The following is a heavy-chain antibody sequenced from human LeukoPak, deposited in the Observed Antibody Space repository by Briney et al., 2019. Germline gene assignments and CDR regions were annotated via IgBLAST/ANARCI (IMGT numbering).Heavy chain of an antibody. CDR1: GFTFSSYT. CDR3: ARESGSYGPY. CDR2: ISSSSSYI. J-gene: IGHJ4*02. D-gene: IGHD5-18*01. V-gene: IGHV3-21*01. Sequence: GGSLRLSCAASGFTFSSYTMNWVRQAPGKGLEWVSSISSSSSYIYYADSVKGRFTISRDNAKNSLYLQMNSLRAEDTAVYYCARESGSYGPYWGQGTLVTVSS.